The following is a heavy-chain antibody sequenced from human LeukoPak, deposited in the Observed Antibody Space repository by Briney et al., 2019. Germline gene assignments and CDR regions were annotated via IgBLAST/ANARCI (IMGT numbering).Heavy chain of an antibody. CDR3: AKGGASVTRYVDY. V-gene: IGHV3-30*18. D-gene: IGHD4-17*01. CDR2: MSNSGENT. CDR1: GFTFYNFA. J-gene: IGHJ4*02. Sequence: GVSLRLSCAASGFTFYNFALSWVRQAPGKGLEWVGIMSNSGENTFYGEAVKGRFTISRDNSQNTLYLQMNSLRPEDTAVYYCAKGGASVTRYVDYWGQGTLVTVSS.